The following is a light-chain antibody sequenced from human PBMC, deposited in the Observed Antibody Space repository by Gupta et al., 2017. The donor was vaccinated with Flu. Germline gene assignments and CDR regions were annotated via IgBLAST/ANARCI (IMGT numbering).Light chain of an antibody. Sequence: QSAPTQPRSVSGSPGQSVTISCTGSSHDVGGSNRVSWYQQSTGHAPKLILYHVTDRTSGVPERFSGSKAGNTAALTISGLQADDEADYYCSSHAGRVTWVFGTGTTVTVL. CDR2: HVT. CDR3: SSHAGRVTWV. CDR1: SHDVGGSNR. V-gene: IGLV2-11*01. J-gene: IGLJ1*01.